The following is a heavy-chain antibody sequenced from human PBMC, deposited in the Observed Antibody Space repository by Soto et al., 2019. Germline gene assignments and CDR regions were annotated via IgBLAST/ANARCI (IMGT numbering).Heavy chain of an antibody. CDR2: IYYSGST. CDR3: AREYNSGLDY. V-gene: IGHV4-31*03. D-gene: IGHD1-1*01. CDR1: CGSISSDGYY. J-gene: IGHJ4*02. Sequence: SETLSLTCTVSCGSISSDGYYWSWIRQHPGKGLEWIGYIYYSGSTYYNPSLKSRITISVDTSKSQFSLKLSSVTAADTAVYFCAREYNSGLDYWGQGTLVTVSS.